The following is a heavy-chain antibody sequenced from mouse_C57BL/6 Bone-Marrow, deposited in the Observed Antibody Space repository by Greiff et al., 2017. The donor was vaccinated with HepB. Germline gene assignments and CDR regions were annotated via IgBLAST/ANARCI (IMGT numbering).Heavy chain of an antibody. V-gene: IGHV6-3*01. CDR1: GFTFSNYW. CDR3: TPYYYGSRFYAMDY. J-gene: IGHJ4*01. D-gene: IGHD1-1*01. Sequence: EVHLVESGGGLVQPGGSMKLSCVASGFTFSNYWMNWVRQSPEKGLEWVAQIRLKSDNYATHYAESVKGRFTISRDDSKSSVYLQMNNLRAEDTGIYYCTPYYYGSRFYAMDYWGQGTSVTVSS. CDR2: IRLKSDNYAT.